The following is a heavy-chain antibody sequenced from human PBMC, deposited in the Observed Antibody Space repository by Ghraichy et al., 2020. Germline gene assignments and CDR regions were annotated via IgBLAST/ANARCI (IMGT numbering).Heavy chain of an antibody. CDR1: GGSFSGYY. V-gene: IGHV4-34*01. CDR3: ARGGGRYYDFWSGSPYYYYYYYMDV. CDR2: INHSGST. Sequence: SETLSLTCAVYGGSFSGYYWSWIRQPPGKGLEWIGEINHSGSTNYNPSLKSRVTISVDTSKNQFSLKLSSVTAADTAVYYCARGGGRYYDFWSGSPYYYYYYYMDVWGKGTTVTVSS. J-gene: IGHJ6*03. D-gene: IGHD3-3*01.